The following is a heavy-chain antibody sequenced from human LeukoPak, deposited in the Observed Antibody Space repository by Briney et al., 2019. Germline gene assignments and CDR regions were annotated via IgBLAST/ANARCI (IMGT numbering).Heavy chain of an antibody. V-gene: IGHV4-59*01. J-gene: IGHJ4*02. CDR3: ARSSTRMYSSSPMDY. D-gene: IGHD6-6*01. CDR2: IYYSGST. Sequence: SETLSLTCTVSGGSISSYYWSWIRQPPVKGPEWIGYIYYSGSTNYNPSLKSRVTISVDTSKNQFSLKLSSVTAADTAVYYCARSSTRMYSSSPMDYWGQGTLVTVSS. CDR1: GGSISSYY.